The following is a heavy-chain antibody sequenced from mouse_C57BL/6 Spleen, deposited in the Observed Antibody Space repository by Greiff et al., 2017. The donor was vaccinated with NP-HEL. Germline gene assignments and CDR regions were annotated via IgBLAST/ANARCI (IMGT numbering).Heavy chain of an antibody. CDR3: TRDLSITTVVADYFDY. CDR1: GFTFSSYA. D-gene: IGHD1-1*01. V-gene: IGHV5-9-1*02. J-gene: IGHJ2*01. Sequence: EVMLVESGEGLVKPGGSLKLSCAASGFTFSSYAMSWVRQTPEKRLEWVAYISSGGDYIYYADTVKGRFTISRDNARNTLYLQMSSLKSEDTAMYYCTRDLSITTVVADYFDYWGQGTTLTVSS. CDR2: ISSGGDYI.